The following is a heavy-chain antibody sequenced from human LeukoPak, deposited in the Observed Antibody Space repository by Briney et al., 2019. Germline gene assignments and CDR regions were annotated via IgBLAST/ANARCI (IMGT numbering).Heavy chain of an antibody. CDR3: ARAEWLLFPYYYGMDV. CDR1: GYTFTSYG. Sequence: VASVKVSCKASGYTFTSYGISWVRQAPGQGLEWMGWISAYNGNTNYAQKLQGRVTMTTDTSTSTAYMELRSLRSDDTAVYYCARAEWLLFPYYYGMDVWGQGTTVTVSS. J-gene: IGHJ6*02. V-gene: IGHV1-18*01. CDR2: ISAYNGNT. D-gene: IGHD3-3*01.